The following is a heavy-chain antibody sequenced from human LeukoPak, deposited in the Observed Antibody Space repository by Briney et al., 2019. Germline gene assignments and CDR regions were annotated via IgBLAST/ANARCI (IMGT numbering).Heavy chain of an antibody. D-gene: IGHD6-13*01. CDR2: IYYSGST. V-gene: IGHV4-39*01. CDR1: GGSISSSSYY. CDR3: ASIVAVPRGPYNWFDP. Sequence: SETLSLTCTVSGGSISSSSYYWGWIRQPPGKGLEWIGSIYYSGSTYYNPSLKSRVTISVDTSKNQFSLKLSSVTAADTAVYYCASIVAVPRGPYNWFDPWGQGTLVTVSS. J-gene: IGHJ5*02.